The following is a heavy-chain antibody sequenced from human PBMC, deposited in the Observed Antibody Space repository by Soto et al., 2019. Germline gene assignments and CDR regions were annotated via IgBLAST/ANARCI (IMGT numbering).Heavy chain of an antibody. D-gene: IGHD6-6*01. V-gene: IGHV3-21*01. CDR3: ARDGRPRQNDRSSARKYYCDY. J-gene: IGHJ4*02. CDR1: GFTFSSYS. Sequence: EVQLVESGGGLVKPGGSLRLSCAASGFTFSSYSMNWVRQAPGKGLEWVSSISSSSSYIYYADSVKGRFTISRDNAKNSLSLQMNSLRAEDTAVYYCARDGRPRQNDRSSARKYYCDYWGQGTLVTVSS. CDR2: ISSSSSYI.